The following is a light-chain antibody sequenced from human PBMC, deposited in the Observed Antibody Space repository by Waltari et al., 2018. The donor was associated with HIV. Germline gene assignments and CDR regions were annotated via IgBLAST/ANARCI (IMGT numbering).Light chain of an antibody. CDR2: STD. J-gene: IGLJ3*02. CDR3: VVYLSSGSWV. Sequence: QTVVTQEPSFSVSPGGTVTLTCGLSSGSVSTNYYPRWYKQSPGQAPRTLIYSTDSRSSGAPARFSGSIRGNKAALTITGAQAEDEADYYCVVYLSSGSWVFGGGTKVTVL. V-gene: IGLV8-61*01. CDR1: SGSVSTNYY.